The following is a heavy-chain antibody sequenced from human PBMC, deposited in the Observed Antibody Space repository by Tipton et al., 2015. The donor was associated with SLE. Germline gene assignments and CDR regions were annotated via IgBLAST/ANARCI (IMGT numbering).Heavy chain of an antibody. V-gene: IGHV4-59*01. CDR3: ARDLREAVRFRESQIYNWFDP. Sequence: TLSLTCTVSGGSISSYYWSWIRQPPGKGLEWIGYIYYSGSTNYNPSLKSRVTISVDTSKNQFSLKLSSVTAADTAVYYCARDLREAVRFRESQIYNWFDPWGQGTLVTGSS. CDR1: GGSISSYY. CDR2: IYYSGST. J-gene: IGHJ5*02. D-gene: IGHD3-10*01.